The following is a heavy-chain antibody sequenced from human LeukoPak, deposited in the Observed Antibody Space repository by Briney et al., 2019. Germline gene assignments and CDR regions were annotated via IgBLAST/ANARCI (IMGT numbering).Heavy chain of an antibody. J-gene: IGHJ4*02. V-gene: IGHV1-18*01. Sequence: ASVKVSCRASGFTFTSYAISWVRQAPGQGLEWMGWISAYNGDTNYAQKLQGRITMTTDTSTTTAYMELRSLRSDDTAVYYCARDSKIYYDTSRWRPPVDYWGQGTLVTVSS. CDR3: ARDSKIYYDTSRWRPPVDY. D-gene: IGHD3-22*01. CDR1: GFTFTSYA. CDR2: ISAYNGDT.